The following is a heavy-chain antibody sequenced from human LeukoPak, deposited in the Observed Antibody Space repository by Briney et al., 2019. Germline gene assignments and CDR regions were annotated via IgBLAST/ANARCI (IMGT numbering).Heavy chain of an antibody. V-gene: IGHV3-23*01. J-gene: IGHJ5*02. CDR2: ISGSGGST. Sequence: GGSLRLSCAASGSTFSSYAMSWVRQAPGKGLEWVSAISGSGGSTYYADSVKGRFTISRDNSKNTLYLQMNSLRAEDTAVYYCAKTGFDYGDYDHWFDPWGQGTLVTVSS. D-gene: IGHD4-17*01. CDR3: AKTGFDYGDYDHWFDP. CDR1: GSTFSSYA.